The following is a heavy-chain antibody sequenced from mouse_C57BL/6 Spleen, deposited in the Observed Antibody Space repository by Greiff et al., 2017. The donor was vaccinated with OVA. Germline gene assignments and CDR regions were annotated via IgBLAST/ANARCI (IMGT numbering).Heavy chain of an antibody. CDR1: GYSFTDYN. D-gene: IGHD2-5*01. V-gene: IGHV1-39*01. Sequence: VQLKESGPELVKPGASVKISCKASGYSFTDYNMNWVKQSNGKSLEWIGVINPNYGTTSYNQKFKGKATLTVDQSSSTAYMQLNSLTSEDSAVYYCAILYYSNYRDYFDYWGQGTTLTVSS. CDR3: AILYYSNYRDYFDY. J-gene: IGHJ2*01. CDR2: INPNYGTT.